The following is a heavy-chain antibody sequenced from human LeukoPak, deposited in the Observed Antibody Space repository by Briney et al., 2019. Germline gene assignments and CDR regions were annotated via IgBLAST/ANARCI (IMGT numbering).Heavy chain of an antibody. Sequence: SETLSLTCAVYGGSFSGYYWSWIRQPPGKGLEWIGEINHSGSTNYNPSLKSRVTISVDTSKNQFSLKLSSVTAADTAVYYCAGAVNYDSSGYYRGYYMDAWGKGTTVTVSS. D-gene: IGHD3-22*01. CDR1: GGSFSGYY. CDR3: AGAVNYDSSGYYRGYYMDA. CDR2: INHSGST. V-gene: IGHV4-34*01. J-gene: IGHJ6*03.